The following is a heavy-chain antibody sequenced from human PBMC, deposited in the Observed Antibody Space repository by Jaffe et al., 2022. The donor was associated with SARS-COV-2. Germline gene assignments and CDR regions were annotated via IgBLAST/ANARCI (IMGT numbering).Heavy chain of an antibody. J-gene: IGHJ3*02. V-gene: IGHV1-2*02. D-gene: IGHD6-19*01. CDR1: GYTFSGYY. Sequence: QVQLEQSGAEVKKPGASVKVSCKASGYTFSGYYMHWVRQAPGQGPEWLGWVNPNNGGTYYAQKFQGRVTMTRDTSISTAYMELIRLISDDTAVYYCARGGVAGGRGDAFDIWGQGTMVSVSS. CDR2: VNPNNGGT. CDR3: ARGGVAGGRGDAFDI.